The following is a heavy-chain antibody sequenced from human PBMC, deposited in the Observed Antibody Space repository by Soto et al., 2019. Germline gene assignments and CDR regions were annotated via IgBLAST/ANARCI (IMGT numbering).Heavy chain of an antibody. CDR3: ATDAPPTEY. Sequence: QVQLVQSGAEVKKPGASVKVSCKTSGYTFTSYHISWVRQAPGQGLEWMGWISAYNTNTDYAQKFQGRVTMTTDTLTSTAYMELRSLGSDATAVYYCATDAPPTEYWGQGTLVTVSS. J-gene: IGHJ4*02. CDR2: ISAYNTNT. V-gene: IGHV1-18*01. CDR1: GYTFTSYH.